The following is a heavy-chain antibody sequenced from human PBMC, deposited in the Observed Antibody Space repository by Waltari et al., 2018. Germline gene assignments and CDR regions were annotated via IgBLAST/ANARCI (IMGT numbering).Heavy chain of an antibody. Sequence: QVKLVQSGAEVKTPGSSVKVSCKTSGGTFSIFGLSWLRQSPGQGLEWMGEIMPVSGGTEVEREFQGRVTMTADASTSTVYMELSGLRSEDTAIYYWARDSWNGNSNDGFDIWGQGTMVSVSS. CDR3: ARDSWNGNSNDGFDI. D-gene: IGHD1-7*01. V-gene: IGHV1-69*12. J-gene: IGHJ3*02. CDR2: IMPVSGGT. CDR1: GGTFSIFG.